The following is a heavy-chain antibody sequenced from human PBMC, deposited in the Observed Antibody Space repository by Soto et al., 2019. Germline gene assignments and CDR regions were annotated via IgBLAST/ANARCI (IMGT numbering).Heavy chain of an antibody. CDR3: ETDKIYEWFDP. CDR1: GYTLTELS. Sequence: VKVSCKVSGYTLTELSMHWVLQAPGKGLEWMGGFDPEDGETIYAQKFQGRVTMTEDTSTDTAYMELSSLRSEDTAVYYCETDKIYEWFDPWGQGTLVTSPQ. V-gene: IGHV1-24*01. CDR2: FDPEDGET. D-gene: IGHD5-12*01. J-gene: IGHJ5*02.